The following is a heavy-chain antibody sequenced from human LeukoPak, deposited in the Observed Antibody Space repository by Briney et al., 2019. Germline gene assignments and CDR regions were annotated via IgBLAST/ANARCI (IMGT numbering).Heavy chain of an antibody. V-gene: IGHV3-33*01. CDR2: IWYDGSNK. D-gene: IGHD1-26*01. J-gene: IGHJ6*02. Sequence: GGSLRLSCAASGFTFSSYGMHWVRQAPGKGLEWVAVIWYDGSNKYYADSVKGRFTISRDNSKNTLYLQMNSLRAEDTAVYYCAREGGPPGAGMDVWGQGTTVTVSS. CDR3: AREGGPPGAGMDV. CDR1: GFTFSSYG.